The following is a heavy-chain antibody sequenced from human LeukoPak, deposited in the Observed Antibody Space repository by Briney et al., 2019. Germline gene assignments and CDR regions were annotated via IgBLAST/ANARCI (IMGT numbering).Heavy chain of an antibody. V-gene: IGHV3-7*01. Sequence: GGSLRLSCAASGFTFSSYWMSWVRQAPGKGQEWVANIKQDGSERYYVDSVKGRFTISRDNSKNTLYLQMNSLRAEDTAVYYCAKGDQDYYDSSLDYWGQGTLVTVSS. J-gene: IGHJ4*02. D-gene: IGHD3-22*01. CDR2: IKQDGSER. CDR1: GFTFSSYW. CDR3: AKGDQDYYDSSLDY.